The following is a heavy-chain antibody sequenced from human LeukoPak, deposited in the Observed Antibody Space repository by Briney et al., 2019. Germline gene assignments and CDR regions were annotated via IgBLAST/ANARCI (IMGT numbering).Heavy chain of an antibody. D-gene: IGHD2-15*01. CDR3: AKGGPYYFDY. CDR1: GFTFSDYG. Sequence: GGSLRLSCAASGFTFSDYGMHWVRQAPGKGLEWVAVISYDGSNKYYADSVKGRFTISRDNSKNTLYLQMNSLRAEDTAVYYCAKGGPYYFDYWGQGTLVTVSS. J-gene: IGHJ4*02. CDR2: ISYDGSNK. V-gene: IGHV3-30*18.